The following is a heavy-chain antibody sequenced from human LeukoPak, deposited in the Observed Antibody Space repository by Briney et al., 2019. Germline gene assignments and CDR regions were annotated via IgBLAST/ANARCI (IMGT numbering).Heavy chain of an antibody. J-gene: IGHJ5*02. Sequence: SVKVSCKXSGGTFSSDAISWVRQAPGQGLEWMGRIIPIFGTANYAQKFQGRVTITTDESTSTAYMELSSLRSEDTAVYYCARDSGYSYGFNWFDPWGQGTLVTVSS. CDR2: IIPIFGTA. V-gene: IGHV1-69*05. CDR3: ARDSGYSYGFNWFDP. CDR1: GGTFSSDA. D-gene: IGHD5-18*01.